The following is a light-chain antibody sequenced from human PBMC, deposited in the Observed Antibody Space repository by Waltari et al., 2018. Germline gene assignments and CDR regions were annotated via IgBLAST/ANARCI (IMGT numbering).Light chain of an antibody. CDR2: DVS. CDR1: QSLVSSY. CDR3: QQYLSSTRT. J-gene: IGKJ2*01. Sequence: EIVLTQSPGTLSLSPGERATLSCRASQSLVSSYLAWYQQKPGQAPRLRMYDVSSRATGIPDRFSGRGSGTEFTLTISRLEPEDSAVYYCQQYLSSTRTFGQGTKLEIK. V-gene: IGKV3-20*01.